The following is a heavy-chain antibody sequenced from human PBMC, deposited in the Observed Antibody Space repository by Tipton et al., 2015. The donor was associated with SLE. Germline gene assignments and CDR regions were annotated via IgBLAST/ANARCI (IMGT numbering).Heavy chain of an antibody. CDR1: GFIFSSYW. CDR3: ARALYSGRFY. D-gene: IGHD1-26*01. J-gene: IGHJ4*02. V-gene: IGHV3-7*01. Sequence: SLRLSCAASGFIFSSYWMSWVRQAPGKGLEWVGNIKQDGSEKYYVDSVKGRFTISRDNAKNSLYLQMNSPRVEDTAVYYCARALYSGRFYWGQGTLVTVSS. CDR2: IKQDGSEK.